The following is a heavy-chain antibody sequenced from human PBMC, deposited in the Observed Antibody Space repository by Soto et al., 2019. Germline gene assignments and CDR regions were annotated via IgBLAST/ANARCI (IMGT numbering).Heavy chain of an antibody. V-gene: IGHV4-38-2*02. CDR1: GSSISSGSY. CDR3: AGDNYYYDSSGYRIFDY. CDR2: ISHSGTT. Sequence: SSETLSLTCAVSGSSISSGSYWGWLRQPPGKGLEWIGSISHSGTTFYNPSLRSRVSIAVDTSKNQFSLKLTSVTAADTAVYFCAGDNYYYDSSGYRIFDYWGQGTLVTVSS. D-gene: IGHD3-22*01. J-gene: IGHJ4*02.